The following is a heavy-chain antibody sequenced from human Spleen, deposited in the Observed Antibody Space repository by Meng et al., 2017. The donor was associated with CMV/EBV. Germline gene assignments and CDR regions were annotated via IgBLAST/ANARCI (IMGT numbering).Heavy chain of an antibody. CDR1: GGTFSSYG. CDR3: ARAGIASRLNNWFDP. J-gene: IGHJ5*02. Sequence: SVKVSCKASGGTFSSYGISWVRQAPGQGLEWMGGIIPIFGTANSAQKFQGRVTITTDESTTTVYMELSSLRSEDTAVYYCARAGIASRLNNWFDPWGQGTLVTVSS. CDR2: IIPIFGTA. V-gene: IGHV1-69*05. D-gene: IGHD6-13*01.